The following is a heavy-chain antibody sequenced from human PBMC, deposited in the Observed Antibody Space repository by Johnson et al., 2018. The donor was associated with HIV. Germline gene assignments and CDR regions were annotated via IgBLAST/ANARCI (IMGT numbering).Heavy chain of an antibody. CDR3: ARDGYSGSYLVSLDAFDI. J-gene: IGHJ3*02. V-gene: IGHV3-7*05. D-gene: IGHD1-26*01. Sequence: VQLVESGGGLVQPGGSLRLSCAASGFTFSSYWMSWVRQAPGKGLEWVANIKQDGSEKYYVDSVKGRFTISRDNAKNSLYLQMNSLRGEDTAVYYCARDGYSGSYLVSLDAFDIWGQGTMVTVSS. CDR1: GFTFSSYW. CDR2: IKQDGSEK.